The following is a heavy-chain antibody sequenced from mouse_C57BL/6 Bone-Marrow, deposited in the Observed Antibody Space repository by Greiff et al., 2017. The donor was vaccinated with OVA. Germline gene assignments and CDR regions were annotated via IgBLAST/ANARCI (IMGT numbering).Heavy chain of an antibody. CDR3: ARVGETSCVGY. Sequence: VQLQQPGAELVKPGASVKLSCTASGFNIKDYYMHWVKQRTEQGLEWIGRIDPDDGDTKYAQKFQGKATITADTSSNTAYLQLSSLTSEDTAVYYCARVGETSCVGYWGQGTTLTVSS. V-gene: IGHV14-2*01. CDR2: IDPDDGDT. J-gene: IGHJ2*01. D-gene: IGHD3-3*01. CDR1: GFNIKDYY.